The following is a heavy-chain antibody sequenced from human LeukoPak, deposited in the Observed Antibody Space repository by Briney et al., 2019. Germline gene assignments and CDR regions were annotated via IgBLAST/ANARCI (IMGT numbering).Heavy chain of an antibody. D-gene: IGHD2-2*01. CDR1: GFTFSSYA. CDR3: AKVPSQQYYFDY. J-gene: IGHJ4*02. V-gene: IGHV3-23*01. CDR2: ISGSGGST. Sequence: GGSLRLSCAASGFTFSSYAMSWVRQAPGKGLEWVSAISGSGGSTYYADSVKGRLTISRDNSKNTLYLQMTSLRAEDTAVYYCAKVPSQQYYFDYWGQGTLVTVSS.